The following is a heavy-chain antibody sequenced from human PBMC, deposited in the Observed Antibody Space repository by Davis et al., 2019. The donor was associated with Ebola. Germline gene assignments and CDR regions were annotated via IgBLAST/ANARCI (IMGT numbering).Heavy chain of an antibody. J-gene: IGHJ5*02. D-gene: IGHD3-10*01. CDR3: ARDTGRVYYGSGIESWFDP. CDR1: GGTFSSYA. CDR2: ISAYNGNT. Sequence: ASVKVSCKASGGTFSSYAISWVRQAPGQGLEWMGWISAYNGNTNYAQKLQGRVTMTTDTSTSTAYMELSSLRSEDTAVYYCARDTGRVYYGSGIESWFDPWGQGTLVTVSS. V-gene: IGHV1-18*01.